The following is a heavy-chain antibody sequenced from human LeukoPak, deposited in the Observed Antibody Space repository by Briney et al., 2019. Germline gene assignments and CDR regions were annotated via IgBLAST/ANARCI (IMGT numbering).Heavy chain of an antibody. J-gene: IGHJ6*02. D-gene: IGHD5-12*01. V-gene: IGHV3-30*19. CDR3: ARFGGGYAYYYYGMDV. CDR2: ISYDGSNK. CDR1: GFTFSSYG. Sequence: GRSLRLSCAASGFTFSSYGMHWVRQAPGKGLEWVAVISYDGSNKYYADSVKGRFTISRDNSKNTLYLQMNSLRAEDTAVYYCARFGGGYAYYYYGMDVWGQGTTVTVSS.